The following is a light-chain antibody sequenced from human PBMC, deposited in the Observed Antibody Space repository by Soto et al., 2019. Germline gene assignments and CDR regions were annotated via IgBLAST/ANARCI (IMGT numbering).Light chain of an antibody. V-gene: IGKV3-15*01. Sequence: IVLTQSPVTLSLSPGERATLSCRASQGVATNLAWYQQRPGQAPRLLIYGASKRAIGLPARFSGSGSGTEFTLTITSLQSEDFAVYYCQQYNNWPQTFGQGTKVDIK. CDR2: GAS. J-gene: IGKJ1*01. CDR3: QQYNNWPQT. CDR1: QGVATN.